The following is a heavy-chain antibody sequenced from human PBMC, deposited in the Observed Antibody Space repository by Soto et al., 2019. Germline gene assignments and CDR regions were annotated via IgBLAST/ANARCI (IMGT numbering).Heavy chain of an antibody. CDR3: ARSIDY. V-gene: IGHV1-18*01. J-gene: IGHJ4*02. CDR2: ITTYNGNT. Sequence: QVQLVQSGAEVKKPGASVKVSCKASGYTFTNYNIIWVRQAPGQGLEWMGWITTYNGNTNYAQKLQGRVIMTTDTATSTAYMELRSLRSDDTDVYYCARSIDYWGQGTLVTVSS. CDR1: GYTFTNYN.